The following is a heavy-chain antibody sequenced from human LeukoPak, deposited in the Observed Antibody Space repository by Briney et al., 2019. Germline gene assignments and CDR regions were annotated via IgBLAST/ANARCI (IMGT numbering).Heavy chain of an antibody. CDR1: GFTFSNSA. V-gene: IGHV3-23*01. D-gene: IGHD6-6*01. CDR3: AKDRIAARLNFDY. Sequence: PGGSLRLSCAASGFTFSNSAMSWVRQAPGKGLEWVSTLSGSGITTYYADSVKGRFTISRDNSKNTLYLQMNSLRAEDTAVYYCAKDRIAARLNFDYWGQGTLVTVSS. CDR2: LSGSGITT. J-gene: IGHJ4*02.